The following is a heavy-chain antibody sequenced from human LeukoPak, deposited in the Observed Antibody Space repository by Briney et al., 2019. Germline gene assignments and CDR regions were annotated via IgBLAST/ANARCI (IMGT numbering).Heavy chain of an antibody. CDR2: ISGDGSSI. J-gene: IGHJ4*02. D-gene: IGHD2-15*01. CDR3: ARSSSGVYIQ. CDR1: GFTFSNYY. V-gene: IGHV3-74*01. Sequence: QSGGSLRLSCVASGFTFSNYYMHWVRQVPGKGPVWVSRISGDGSSILYADSVKGRFTISRDNAKNSPYVQMNSLRADDSAVYYCARSSSGVYIQWGQGTLVTVSS.